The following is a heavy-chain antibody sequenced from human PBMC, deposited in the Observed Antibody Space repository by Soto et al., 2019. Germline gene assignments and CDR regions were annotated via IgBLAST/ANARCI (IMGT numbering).Heavy chain of an antibody. V-gene: IGHV4-39*01. CDR3: AGRKDFGSGSPLGP. D-gene: IGHD3-3*01. CDR1: GGSISSSSYY. CDR2: IYYSGRT. J-gene: IGHJ5*02. Sequence: SATVSLTCTVSGGSISSSSYYWGWIRQPPGKWLEWIGSIYYSGRTYYNPSLKIRVTISVETSKIQFSLKLSSVTAADSVVYYLAGRKDFGSGSPLGPWGQGTLDSVS.